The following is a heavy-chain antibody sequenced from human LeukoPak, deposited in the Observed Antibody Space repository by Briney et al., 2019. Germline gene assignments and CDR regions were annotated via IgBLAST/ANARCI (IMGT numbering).Heavy chain of an antibody. Sequence: SETLSLTCTVSGGSISSYYWSWIRQPAGKGLEWIGRIYTSGSTNYNPSLKSRVTMSVDTSKNQFSLKLSSVTAADTAVYYCARGPDIVVVPAARPVYYYYYGMDVWGQGTRSPSP. CDR2: IYTSGST. D-gene: IGHD2-2*01. CDR3: ARGPDIVVVPAARPVYYYYYGMDV. V-gene: IGHV4-4*07. CDR1: GGSISSYY. J-gene: IGHJ6*02.